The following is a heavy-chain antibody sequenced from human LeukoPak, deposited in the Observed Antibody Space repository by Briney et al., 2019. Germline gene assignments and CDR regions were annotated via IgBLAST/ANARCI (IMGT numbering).Heavy chain of an antibody. J-gene: IGHJ6*02. CDR1: GYSFTSDW. CDR3: ARLAGAAAGTYPYYYGMDL. D-gene: IGHD6-13*01. V-gene: IGHV5-51*01. CDR2: SYPGDCDT. Sequence: GESLKISCKGSGYSFTSDWIGWVRQMPGKGLEWIGISYPGDCDTRDSPALQCQVTISADKSISTAYLQWSSLKASDTAMYDCARLAGAAAGTYPYYYGMDLWGQGTTVTVSS.